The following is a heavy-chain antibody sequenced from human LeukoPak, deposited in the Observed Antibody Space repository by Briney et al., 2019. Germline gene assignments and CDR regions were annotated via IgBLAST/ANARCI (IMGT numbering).Heavy chain of an antibody. Sequence: GSLRLSCAASGFTFSHYWMHWVHQPPGKGLVLVSRINRDATTTTYADSVKGRFTISRDNARNTVFLHMNSLRPGDTAVYYCARAVPGTDAFDVWGQGTMVTVSS. CDR1: GFTFSHYW. D-gene: IGHD6-19*01. CDR2: INRDATTT. V-gene: IGHV3-74*01. CDR3: ARAVPGTDAFDV. J-gene: IGHJ3*01.